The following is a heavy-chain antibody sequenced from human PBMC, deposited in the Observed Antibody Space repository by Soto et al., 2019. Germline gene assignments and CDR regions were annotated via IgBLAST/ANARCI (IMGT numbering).Heavy chain of an antibody. CDR2: IYHSGST. D-gene: IGHD1-26*01. CDR3: AREASVGHWFDP. V-gene: IGHV4-30-2*01. J-gene: IGHJ5*02. Sequence: TLSLTCAVSGGSISSGGYSLSWIRQPPGKGLEWIGYIYHSGSTYYNPSLKSRVTISVDRSKNQFSLKLSSVTAADTAVYYWAREASVGHWFDPWGQGTLVTVSS. CDR1: GGSISSGGYS.